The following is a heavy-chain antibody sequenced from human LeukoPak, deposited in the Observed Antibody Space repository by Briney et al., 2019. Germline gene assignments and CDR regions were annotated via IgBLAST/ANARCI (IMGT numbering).Heavy chain of an antibody. D-gene: IGHD1-26*01. J-gene: IGHJ5*02. Sequence: GESLRLSCAPSGFTFSNYWMHWVRQAPGKGLEWVSAISGSGGSTYYADSVKGRFTISRDNSKNTLYLQMNSLRAEDTAVYYCAKGSGSSGPWGQGTLVTVSS. CDR1: GFTFSNYW. V-gene: IGHV3-23*01. CDR2: ISGSGGST. CDR3: AKGSGSSGP.